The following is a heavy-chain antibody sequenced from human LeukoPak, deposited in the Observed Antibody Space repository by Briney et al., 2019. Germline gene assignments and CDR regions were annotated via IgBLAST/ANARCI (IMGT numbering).Heavy chain of an antibody. D-gene: IGHD2/OR15-2a*01. Sequence: GGSLRLSCAASGFTFSSYWMSWVRQAPGKGLEGVANIKQDGSEKYYVDSVKGRFTISRDNAKNSLYLQMKSLRAEDTAVYYCARGKTSQNIVTRKTYNWFDPWGQGTLVTVSS. CDR2: IKQDGSEK. J-gene: IGHJ5*02. V-gene: IGHV3-7*01. CDR1: GFTFSSYW. CDR3: ARGKTSQNIVTRKTYNWFDP.